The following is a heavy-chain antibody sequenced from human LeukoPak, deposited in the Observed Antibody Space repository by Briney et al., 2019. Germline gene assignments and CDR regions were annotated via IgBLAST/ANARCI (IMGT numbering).Heavy chain of an antibody. CDR3: AMREGIVVVPAAETIDY. D-gene: IGHD2-2*01. J-gene: IGHJ4*02. V-gene: IGHV1-69*13. CDR1: GGTFSSYA. Sequence: ASVKVSCKASGGTFSSYAISWVRQAPGQGLEWMGGIIPIFGTANYAQKFQGRVTITADESTSTAYMELSSLRSEDTAVYYCAMREGIVVVPAAETIDYWGQGTLVTVSS. CDR2: IIPIFGTA.